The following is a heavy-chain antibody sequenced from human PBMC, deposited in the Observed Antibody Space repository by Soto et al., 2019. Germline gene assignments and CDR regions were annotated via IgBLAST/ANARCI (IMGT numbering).Heavy chain of an antibody. CDR1: GFTFGDYA. J-gene: IGHJ6*02. D-gene: IGHD6-13*01. V-gene: IGHV3-49*03. CDR3: TKYTYTSRYAYYGMDV. CDR2: IRIKAYGGTT. Sequence: SLRLSCTTSGFTFGDYAMSWSRQAPGKGLEWVGVIRIKAYGGTTDYAASVKGRFTISRDDSKSIAYLQMNSLKSEDTGVYYCTKYTYTSRYAYYGMDVWGHGTTVTVSS.